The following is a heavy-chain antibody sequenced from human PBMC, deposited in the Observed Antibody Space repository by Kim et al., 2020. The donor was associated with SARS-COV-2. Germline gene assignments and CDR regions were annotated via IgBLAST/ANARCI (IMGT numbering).Heavy chain of an antibody. V-gene: IGHV4-39*01. J-gene: IGHJ4*02. Sequence: SETLSLTCTVSGGSISTHSYYWGWIRQPPGKGLEWIGSIYFSGSTYYNPDLKSRVTISVDTSKNQFSLKLTSVTAADTAVYFCARAPSTFYYDSSGYSTFDRWGQGTLVTVSS. CDR2: IYFSGST. CDR1: GGSISTHSYY. D-gene: IGHD3-22*01. CDR3: ARAPSTFYYDSSGYSTFDR.